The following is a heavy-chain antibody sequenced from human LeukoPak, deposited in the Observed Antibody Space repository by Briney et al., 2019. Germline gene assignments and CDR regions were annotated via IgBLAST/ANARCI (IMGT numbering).Heavy chain of an antibody. CDR2: INPNSGGT. V-gene: IGHV1-2*02. CDR3: ARVDGYNRRGDY. CDR1: GYTLTGYY. Sequence: ASVKVSCKASGYTLTGYYMHWVRQAPGQGLEWMGWINPNSGGTNYAQKFQGRVTMTRDTSISTAYMELSRLRSDDTAVYYCARVDGYNRRGDYWGQGTLVTVSS. J-gene: IGHJ4*02. D-gene: IGHD5-24*01.